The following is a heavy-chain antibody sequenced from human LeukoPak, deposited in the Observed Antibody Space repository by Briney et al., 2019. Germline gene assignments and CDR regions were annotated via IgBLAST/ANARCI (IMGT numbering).Heavy chain of an antibody. CDR3: TSPQADSGATYFRH. Sequence: GGSLKLSCAASGCTFSGSTMHWVRQASGKGLEWIGRIRSKVSSYATAYAASVKGRFTISRDDARNTAYLQMDSLKTEDTAVYYCTSPQADSGATYFRHWGQGTLVTVSS. CDR1: GCTFSGST. V-gene: IGHV3-73*01. J-gene: IGHJ1*01. CDR2: IRSKVSSYAT. D-gene: IGHD6-19*01.